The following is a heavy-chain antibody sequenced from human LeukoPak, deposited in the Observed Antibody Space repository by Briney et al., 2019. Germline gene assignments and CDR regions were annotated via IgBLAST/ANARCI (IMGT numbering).Heavy chain of an antibody. D-gene: IGHD1-14*01. CDR2: MSSSSSYI. V-gene: IGHV3-21*01. J-gene: IGHJ4*02. CDR1: GFIFSSRS. Sequence: GGSLRLSCAASGFIFSSRSMNWVRQAPAKGLEWVSSMSSSSSYIYYADSVKGRFTISRDNANNLLYLQMDSLRGEDTAVYYCTRDRSRAEDDWGQGTLVTVSS. CDR3: TRDRSRAEDD.